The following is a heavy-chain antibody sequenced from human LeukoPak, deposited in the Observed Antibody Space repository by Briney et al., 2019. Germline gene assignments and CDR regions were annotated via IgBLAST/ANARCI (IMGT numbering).Heavy chain of an antibody. CDR1: GFTFSNAW. CDR3: TTFLGSWFGEDY. D-gene: IGHD3-10*01. J-gene: IGHJ4*02. Sequence: PGGSLRLSCAASGFTFSNAWMSWVRQAPGKGLEWVGRIKSKTDGGTTDYAAPVKGRFTISRDDSKNTLYLQMNSLKTEDTAVYYCTTFLGSWFGEDYWGQGTLVTVSS. V-gene: IGHV3-15*01. CDR2: IKSKTDGGTT.